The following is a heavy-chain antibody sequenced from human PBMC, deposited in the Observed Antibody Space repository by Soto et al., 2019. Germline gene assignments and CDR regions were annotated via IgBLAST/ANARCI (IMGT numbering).Heavy chain of an antibody. V-gene: IGHV3-21*01. D-gene: IGHD4-17*01. CDR3: ATASFNPYGDYYPDY. CDR1: GFTFSGYK. J-gene: IGHJ4*02. Sequence: GGSLRLSCAASGFTFSGYKMNWVRQAPGKGLEWVSSISTSSNYIYYADSVKGRFNISRDNAKNSLFLQMNSLRAEDTAVYYCATASFNPYGDYYPDYWGQGTLVTVSS. CDR2: ISTSSNYI.